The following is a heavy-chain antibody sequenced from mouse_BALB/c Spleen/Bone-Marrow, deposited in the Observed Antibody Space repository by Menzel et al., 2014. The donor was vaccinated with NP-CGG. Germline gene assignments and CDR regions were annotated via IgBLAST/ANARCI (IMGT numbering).Heavy chain of an antibody. V-gene: IGHV2-6-7*01. CDR3: ARDSLLITRALDY. Sequence: VQRVESGPGLVAPSQSLSITCTVSGFSLTGYGVSWVRQPPGKGLEWLGMIWGDGSTDYNSALKSRLSISKDNSKSQVFLKMHSLQTDDTARYYCARDSLLITRALDYWGQGTSVTVSS. CDR2: IWGDGST. CDR1: GFSLTGYG. D-gene: IGHD2-4*01. J-gene: IGHJ4*01.